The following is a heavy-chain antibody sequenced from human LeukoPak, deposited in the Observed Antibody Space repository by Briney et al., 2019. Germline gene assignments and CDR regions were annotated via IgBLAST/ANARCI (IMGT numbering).Heavy chain of an antibody. CDR1: GFTFSNYA. CDR2: ISYDGSNK. CDR3: ARPQSKWELLSYFDY. V-gene: IGHV3-30-3*01. D-gene: IGHD1-26*01. J-gene: IGHJ4*02. Sequence: GGSLRLSCAASGFTFSNYAMHWVRQAPGKGLEWVAVISYDGSNKYYTDSVKGRFTISRDNSKNTLYLQMSSLRAEDTSMYYCARPQSKWELLSYFDYWGQGTLATVSS.